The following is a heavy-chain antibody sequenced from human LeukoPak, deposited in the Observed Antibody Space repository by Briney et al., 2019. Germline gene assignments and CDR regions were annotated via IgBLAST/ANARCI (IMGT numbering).Heavy chain of an antibody. CDR1: GGSISSYY. J-gene: IGHJ3*02. V-gene: IGHV4-59*08. Sequence: PSETLSLTCTVSGGSISSYYWCWIRQPPGKGLEWIGYIYYSGSTNYNPSLKSRVTISVDTSKNQFSLKLSSVTAADTAVYYCARLRYYYGSGSYYPLMAFDIWGQGTMVTVSS. CDR3: ARLRYYYGSGSYYPLMAFDI. D-gene: IGHD3-10*01. CDR2: IYYSGST.